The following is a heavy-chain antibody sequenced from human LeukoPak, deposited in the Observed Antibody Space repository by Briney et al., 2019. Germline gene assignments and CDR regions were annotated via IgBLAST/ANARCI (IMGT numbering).Heavy chain of an antibody. D-gene: IGHD2-2*01. CDR2: ICYDGSNK. Sequence: GGSLRLSCAASGFTFSSYGVHWVRQAPGKGLEGVALICYDGSNKYYADSVKGRFTISRDNSKNTLYLQMNRLRVEDTAVYYCARHPGQLRPGYYYYYMDVCGKGTTVTVSS. J-gene: IGHJ6*03. V-gene: IGHV3-33*01. CDR1: GFTFSSYG. CDR3: ARHPGQLRPGYYYYYMDV.